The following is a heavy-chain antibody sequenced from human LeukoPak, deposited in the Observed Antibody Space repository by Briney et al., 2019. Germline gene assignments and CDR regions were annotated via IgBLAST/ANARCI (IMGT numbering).Heavy chain of an antibody. V-gene: IGHV1-69*13. CDR1: GGTFSSYA. CDR3: ATLGG. J-gene: IGHJ1*01. Sequence: SVKVSCKASGGTFSSYAISWVRQAPGQGLEWMGGIIPIFGTANYAQKFQGRVTITAEESTSKAYMERRSLISEDTAVYYCATLGGWRQGTLVTVSS. CDR2: IIPIFGTA. D-gene: IGHD3-3*02.